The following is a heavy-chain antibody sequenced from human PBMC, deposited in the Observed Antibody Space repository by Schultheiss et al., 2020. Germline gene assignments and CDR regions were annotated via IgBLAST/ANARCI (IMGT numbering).Heavy chain of an antibody. Sequence: GESLKISCAASGFTFSSYSMNWVRQAPGKGLEWVSYISSSSSTIYYADSVKGRFTISRDNAKNSLYLQMNSLRAEDTAVYYCAREQDYYDSSGYYYWGQGTLVTVSS. V-gene: IGHV3-48*01. CDR1: GFTFSSYS. J-gene: IGHJ4*02. D-gene: IGHD3-22*01. CDR2: ISSSSSTI. CDR3: AREQDYYDSSGYYY.